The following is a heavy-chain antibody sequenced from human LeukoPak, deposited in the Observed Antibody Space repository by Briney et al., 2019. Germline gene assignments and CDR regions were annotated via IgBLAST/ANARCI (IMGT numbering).Heavy chain of an antibody. J-gene: IGHJ4*02. D-gene: IGHD6-19*01. Sequence: SETLSLTCTVSGDSTSSGDYFWSWIRQPPGGGLEWVGYIYYSGTTYYNPSFKSRVTISVDTSKNQFSLNLTSVTAQDTAVYYCARETMAGHLDYWGQGNLVTVSS. CDR2: IYYSGTT. CDR1: GDSTSSGDYF. V-gene: IGHV4-30-4*01. CDR3: ARETMAGHLDY.